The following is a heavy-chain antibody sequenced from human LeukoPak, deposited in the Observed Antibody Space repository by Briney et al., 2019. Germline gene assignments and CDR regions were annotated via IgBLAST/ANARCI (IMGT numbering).Heavy chain of an antibody. Sequence: QPGGSLRLSCAASGFTFSSYAMSWVRQAPGKGLEWVSAISGSGGSTYYADSVKGRFTISRDNSKNTLYLQMNSLRAEDTAVYYCAKDQRITMIVVDPVGVVDYWGQGTLVTVSS. J-gene: IGHJ4*02. CDR1: GFTFSSYA. CDR2: ISGSGGST. D-gene: IGHD3-22*01. CDR3: AKDQRITMIVVDPVGVVDY. V-gene: IGHV3-23*01.